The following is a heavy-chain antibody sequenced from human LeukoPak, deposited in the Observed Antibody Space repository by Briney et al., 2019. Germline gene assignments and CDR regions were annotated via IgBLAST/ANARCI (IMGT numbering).Heavy chain of an antibody. CDR3: ARDSSSGWMGYYYGMDV. Sequence: GGSLRLSCAASGFTFSDYYMSWIRQAPGKGLEWVSYISSSSSTIYYADSVKGRFTISRDNAKNSLYLQMNSLRAEDTAVYYCARDSSSGWMGYYYGMDVWGQGTTVTVSS. D-gene: IGHD6-19*01. J-gene: IGHJ6*02. V-gene: IGHV3-11*04. CDR2: ISSSSSTI. CDR1: GFTFSDYY.